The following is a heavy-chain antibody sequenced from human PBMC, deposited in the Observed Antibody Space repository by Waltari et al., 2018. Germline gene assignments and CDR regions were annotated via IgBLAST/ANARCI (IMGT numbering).Heavy chain of an antibody. V-gene: IGHV3-21*06. CDR3: ARFEGAPYYFDF. Sequence: EVQLVESGGGLVKPGGSLRLSCAASGFPFLTYTMNWFRQAPGKGLEWVASISPASGSIYYADSVTGRFSISRDNARNFLFLQMNSLRAEDTAVYYCARFEGAPYYFDFWGQGTLVTVSS. J-gene: IGHJ4*02. CDR1: GFPFLTYT. CDR2: ISPASGSI.